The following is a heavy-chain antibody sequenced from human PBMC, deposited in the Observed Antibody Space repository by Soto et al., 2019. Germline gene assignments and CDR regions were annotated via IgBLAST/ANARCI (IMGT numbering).Heavy chain of an antibody. Sequence: SVKVSCKASGGTFSSYAISWVRQAPGQGLEWMGGIIPIFGTANYAQKFQGRVTITADESTSTAYMELSNLRSEDTAVYYCARDRGLTTVTPYYYGMDVWGQGTTVTVSS. D-gene: IGHD4-17*01. CDR2: IIPIFGTA. J-gene: IGHJ6*02. CDR1: GGTFSSYA. V-gene: IGHV1-69*13. CDR3: ARDRGLTTVTPYYYGMDV.